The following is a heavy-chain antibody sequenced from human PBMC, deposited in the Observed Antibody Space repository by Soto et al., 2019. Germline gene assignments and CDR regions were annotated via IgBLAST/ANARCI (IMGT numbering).Heavy chain of an antibody. CDR2: VSGYNGNT. CDR1: GFTFSRYA. Sequence: QGVLVQSGGDVKKPGASVKVSCKASGFTFSRYAITWVRQAPGQGLEWMGFVSGYNGNTNYAQNLQGRVTMTTDTSPTTAYMELGSRTADDTAVYYCARGLKGGAVAGPNGAFDIWGQGTLVTVAS. D-gene: IGHD6-19*01. V-gene: IGHV1-18*01. J-gene: IGHJ3*02. CDR3: ARGLKGGAVAGPNGAFDI.